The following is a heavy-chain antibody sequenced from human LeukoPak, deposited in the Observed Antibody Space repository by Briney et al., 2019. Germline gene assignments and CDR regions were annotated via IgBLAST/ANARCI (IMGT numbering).Heavy chain of an antibody. D-gene: IGHD3-22*01. CDR3: ARGPPTYYYDGSDPGAFDI. CDR2: ISSSGSTI. V-gene: IGHV3-11*04. CDR1: GFTFSDYY. J-gene: IGHJ3*02. Sequence: GGSLRLSCAASGFTFSDYYMSWIRQAPGKGLEWVSYISSSGSTIYYADSVKGRFTISRDNAKNSLYLQMNSLRAEDTAVYYCARGPPTYYYDGSDPGAFDIWGQGTMVTVSS.